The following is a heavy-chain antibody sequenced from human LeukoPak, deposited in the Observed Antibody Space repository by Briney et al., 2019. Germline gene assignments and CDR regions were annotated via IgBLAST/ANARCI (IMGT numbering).Heavy chain of an antibody. CDR2: SRNVGHSYST. V-gene: IGHV3-72*01. D-gene: IGHD3-10*01. CDR1: GFTFSDHY. CDR3: VALLRGIGY. J-gene: IGHJ4*02. Sequence: GGSLRLSCAVSGFTFSDHYMDWVRPAPGKGLEWIGRSRNVGHSYSTDFAASVRGRASLSRDHSRNSLYLQINSLRTDDTAVYYCVALLRGIGYWGQGTLVTVSS.